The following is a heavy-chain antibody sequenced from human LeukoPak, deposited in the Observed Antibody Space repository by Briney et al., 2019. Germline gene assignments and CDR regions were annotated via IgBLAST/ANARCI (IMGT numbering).Heavy chain of an antibody. CDR3: ARAPNRGVTAAGY. D-gene: IGHD2-21*02. J-gene: IGHJ4*02. CDR1: GGTFSSYA. V-gene: IGHV1-69*06. CDR2: IIPIFGTA. Sequence: SVKVSCKASGGTFSSYAISWVRQAPGQGLEWMGGIIPIFGTANYAQKFQGRVTITADKSTSTAYMELSSLRSEDTAVYYCARAPNRGVTAAGYWGQGTLVTVSS.